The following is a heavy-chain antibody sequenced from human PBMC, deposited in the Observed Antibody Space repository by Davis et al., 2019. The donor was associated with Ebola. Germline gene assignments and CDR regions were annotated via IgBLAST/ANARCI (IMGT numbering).Heavy chain of an antibody. CDR1: GGIFSNYG. V-gene: IGHV1-69*13. J-gene: IGHJ4*02. CDR3: ATPDRKGYSSSSSSPFDY. Sequence: SVKVSCKASGGIFSNYGINWVRQAPGQGLERMGGIIPIFGTPNYAQKFQGRLTITADESTASGYMELSSLRSEDTAVYYCATPDRKGYSSSSSSPFDYWGQGTLVTVSS. D-gene: IGHD6-6*01. CDR2: IIPIFGTP.